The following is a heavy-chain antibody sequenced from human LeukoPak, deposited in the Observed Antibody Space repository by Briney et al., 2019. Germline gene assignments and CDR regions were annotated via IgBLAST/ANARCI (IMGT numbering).Heavy chain of an antibody. CDR1: GYSISSGYY. CDR3: ASAACSSNVCYRPFDY. D-gene: IGHD2-2*01. CDR2: IYHTGST. V-gene: IGHV4-38-2*01. J-gene: IGHJ4*02. Sequence: SETLSLTCAVSGYSISSGYYWGWIRQPPGKELEWIGNIYHTGSTYYNPSLKSRVTISVDTSKDQFSLKVRSVTAADTAVYYCASAACSSNVCYRPFDYWGQGTLVTVSS.